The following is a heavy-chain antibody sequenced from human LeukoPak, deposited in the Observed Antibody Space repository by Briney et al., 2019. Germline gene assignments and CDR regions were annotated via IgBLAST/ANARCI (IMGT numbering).Heavy chain of an antibody. D-gene: IGHD3-10*01. J-gene: IGHJ4*02. CDR2: IYSGGST. Sequence: GGSLRLSCAASGFTVSSNYMSWVRQAPGKGLEWVSVIYSGGSTYYADSVKGRFTISRDNSKNTLYLQMNSLRAEDTAVYYCAREGSYMVWGVMYDYWGQGTLVTVSS. CDR3: AREGSYMVWGVMYDY. V-gene: IGHV3-53*01. CDR1: GFTVSSNY.